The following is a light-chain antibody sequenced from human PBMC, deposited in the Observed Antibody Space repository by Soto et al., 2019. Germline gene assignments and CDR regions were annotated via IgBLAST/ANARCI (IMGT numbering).Light chain of an antibody. J-gene: IGLJ3*02. CDR1: SSDVGGYKF. CDR3: SSYTSSSAVV. Sequence: QSALTQPASVSGSPGQSITISCTGTSSDVGGYKFVSWYQQHPGKAPKLMIYGVSNRPSEVSDRFSGSKSGNTASLTISGLQAEDEADYYCSSYTSSSAVVFGGGTKLTVL. V-gene: IGLV2-14*01. CDR2: GVS.